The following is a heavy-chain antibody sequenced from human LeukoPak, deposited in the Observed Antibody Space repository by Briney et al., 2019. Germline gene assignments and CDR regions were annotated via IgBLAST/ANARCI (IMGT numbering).Heavy chain of an antibody. CDR2: ISSSSSTI. CDR1: GFTFSSYS. V-gene: IGHV3-48*01. D-gene: IGHD2/OR15-2a*01. CDR3: AKIVSAGGSDY. J-gene: IGHJ4*02. Sequence: GGSLRLSCAASGFTFSSYSMNWVRQAPGKGLEWVSYISSSSSTIYYADSVKGRFTISRHNSKNTLYLQMNSLRAEDTAVYYCAKIVSAGGSDYWGQGTLVTVSS.